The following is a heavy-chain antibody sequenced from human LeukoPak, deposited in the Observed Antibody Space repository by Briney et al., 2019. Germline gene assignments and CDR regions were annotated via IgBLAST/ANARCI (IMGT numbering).Heavy chain of an antibody. J-gene: IGHJ4*02. Sequence: GGSLRLSCAASGFTVSSNYMSWVRQAPGKGLEWVSVIYSGGTTYYADSVKGRFTISRDNSKNTLYLQMSSLRAEDTAVYYCATDPLGYSAYWGQGTLVTVSS. V-gene: IGHV3-53*01. CDR3: ATDPLGYSAY. CDR2: IYSGGTT. CDR1: GFTVSSNY. D-gene: IGHD5-12*01.